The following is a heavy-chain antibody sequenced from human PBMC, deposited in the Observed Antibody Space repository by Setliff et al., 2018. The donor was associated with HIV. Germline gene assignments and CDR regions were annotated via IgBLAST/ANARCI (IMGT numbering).Heavy chain of an antibody. J-gene: IGHJ4*02. CDR2: IDSSTTYI. Sequence: GGSLRLSCAASGFTFSTYSMNWVRQAPGEGLEWVSSIDSSTTYIHYADSVKGRFTISRDNAKNSLFLRMNSLGAEDTAVYYCAKDPRAAVATICDYWGQGTLVTVSS. CDR1: GFTFSTYS. D-gene: IGHD5-12*01. V-gene: IGHV3-21*01. CDR3: AKDPRAAVATICDY.